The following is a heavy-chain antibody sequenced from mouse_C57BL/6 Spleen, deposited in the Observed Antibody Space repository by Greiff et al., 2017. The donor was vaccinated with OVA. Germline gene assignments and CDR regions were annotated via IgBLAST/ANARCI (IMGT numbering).Heavy chain of an antibody. CDR1: GYSITSGYY. Sequence: DVKLQESGPGLVKPSQSLSLTCSVTGYSITSGYYWNWIRQFPGNKLEWMGYISYDGSNNYNPSLKNRISITRDTSKNQFFLKLNSVTTEDTATYYCAREDYGSSDYWGQGTTLTGSS. V-gene: IGHV3-6*01. D-gene: IGHD1-1*01. J-gene: IGHJ2*01. CDR3: AREDYGSSDY. CDR2: ISYDGSN.